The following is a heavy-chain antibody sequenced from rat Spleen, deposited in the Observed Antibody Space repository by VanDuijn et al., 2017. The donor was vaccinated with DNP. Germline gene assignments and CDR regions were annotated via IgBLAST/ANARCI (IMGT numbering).Heavy chain of an antibody. CDR1: GFTFINYW. Sequence: EVQLVESGGDLVQPGRSLKVSCVASGFTFINYWMTWIRQAPGKGLEWVATINTSGGTTYYADSVKGRFTISRDNAKNTLQLQMNNLRSEDTATYYCARDAGGPFDYWGQGVMVTVSS. V-gene: IGHV5-31*01. J-gene: IGHJ2*01. D-gene: IGHD1-11*01. CDR2: INTSGGTT. CDR3: ARDAGGPFDY.